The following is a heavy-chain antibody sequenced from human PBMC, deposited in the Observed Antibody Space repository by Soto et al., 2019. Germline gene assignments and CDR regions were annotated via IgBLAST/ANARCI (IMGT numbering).Heavy chain of an antibody. V-gene: IGHV4-31*03. CDR3: ARVYGDYASDAFDI. CDR1: GGSISSGVYY. D-gene: IGHD4-17*01. Sequence: SETLSLTCTVSGGSISSGVYYWSWIRQHPGKGLEWIGYIYYSGSTYYNPSLKSRVTISVDTSKNQFSLKLSSVTAADTAVYYCARVYGDYASDAFDIWGQGTMVTVSS. J-gene: IGHJ3*02. CDR2: IYYSGST.